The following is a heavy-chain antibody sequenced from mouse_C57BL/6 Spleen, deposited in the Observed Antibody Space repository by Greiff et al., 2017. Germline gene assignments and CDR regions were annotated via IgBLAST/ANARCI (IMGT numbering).Heavy chain of an antibody. J-gene: IGHJ2*01. CDR2: IDPSDSYT. CDR1: GYTFTSYW. Sequence: QVQLQQPGAELVKPGASVKLSCKASGYTFTSYWMQWVKQRPGQGLEWIGEIDPSDSYTNYNQKFKGKATLTVDTPSSTAYMQLSSLTSEDSAVYYCARGGTTVVADYFDYWGQGTTLTVSS. CDR3: ARGGTTVVADYFDY. V-gene: IGHV1-50*01. D-gene: IGHD1-1*01.